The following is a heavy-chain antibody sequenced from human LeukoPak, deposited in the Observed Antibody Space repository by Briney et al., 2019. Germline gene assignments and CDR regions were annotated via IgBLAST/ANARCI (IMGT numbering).Heavy chain of an antibody. Sequence: GGSLRLSCTASGFTVSRNYMSWVRQAPGKGLEWVSVIYSGGSTYYADSVKGRFTISRDNSKNTLYLQMNSLRAEDTAVYYCARDYYGSGSYYNEDYWGQGTLVTVSS. J-gene: IGHJ4*02. D-gene: IGHD3-10*01. CDR3: ARDYYGSGSYYNEDY. V-gene: IGHV3-66*01. CDR1: GFTVSRNY. CDR2: IYSGGST.